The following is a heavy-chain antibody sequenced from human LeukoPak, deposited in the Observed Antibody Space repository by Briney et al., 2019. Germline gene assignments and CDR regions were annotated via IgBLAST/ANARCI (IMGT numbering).Heavy chain of an antibody. Sequence: PGGSLRLSCAASGFTFSSYEMNWVRQAPGKGLEWGSYISSSGSTIYYADSVKGRFTISRDNAKNSLYLQMNSLRAEDTAVYYCARGIGVGATTNAFDIWGQGTMVTVSS. J-gene: IGHJ3*02. CDR2: ISSSGSTI. V-gene: IGHV3-48*03. CDR3: ARGIGVGATTNAFDI. CDR1: GFTFSSYE. D-gene: IGHD1-26*01.